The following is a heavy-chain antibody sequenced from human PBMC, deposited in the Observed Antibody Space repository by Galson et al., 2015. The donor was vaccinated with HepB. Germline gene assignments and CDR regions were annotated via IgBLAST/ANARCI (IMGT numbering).Heavy chain of an antibody. CDR3: AKDFDYSYGYADH. Sequence: SLRLSCAASGFTFSRYGMHWVRQAPGKGLKWVAVIPYDGSNKYYGDSVKGRFTISRDNSKDTLYLQMNSLRPEDTAVYYCAKDFDYSYGYADHWGQGTLVTVSS. D-gene: IGHD5-18*01. J-gene: IGHJ4*02. CDR2: IPYDGSNK. V-gene: IGHV3-30*18. CDR1: GFTFSRYG.